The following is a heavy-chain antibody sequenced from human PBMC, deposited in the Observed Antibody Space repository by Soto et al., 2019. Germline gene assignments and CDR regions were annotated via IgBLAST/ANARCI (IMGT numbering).Heavy chain of an antibody. CDR2: ISWNSGSI. CDR3: AKASGYSSGWYDY. V-gene: IGHV3-9*01. Sequence: QPGGSLRLSCAVSGFTFDDYAMHWVRQAPGKGLEWVSGISWNSGSIGYADSVKGRFTISRDNAKNSLYLQMNSLRPEDTALYYCAKASGYSSGWYDYWGQGTLVTVSS. D-gene: IGHD6-19*01. CDR1: GFTFDDYA. J-gene: IGHJ4*02.